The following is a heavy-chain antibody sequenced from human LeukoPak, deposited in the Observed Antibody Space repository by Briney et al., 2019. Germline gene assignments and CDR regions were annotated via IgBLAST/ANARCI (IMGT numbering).Heavy chain of an antibody. CDR1: GFTFSAFW. V-gene: IGHV3-74*01. CDR3: ARDRGPRTGFMVREAYDY. D-gene: IGHD3-10*01. J-gene: IGHJ4*02. CDR2: INTDGSIT. Sequence: GGSLRLSCAASGFTFSAFWMHWVRQAPGKGLVWVSRINTDGSITNYADSVKGRFSISRDNAKNTLYLQMSSLRAEDTAVYYCARDRGPRTGFMVREAYDYWGQGTLVTVSS.